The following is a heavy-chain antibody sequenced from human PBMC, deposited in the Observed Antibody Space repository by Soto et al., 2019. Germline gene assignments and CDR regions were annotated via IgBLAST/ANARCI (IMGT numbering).Heavy chain of an antibody. CDR3: ARDRGYDAHDYYYNAMDV. V-gene: IGHV3-21*01. CDR1: GFTFRAYT. CDR2: IRGFSPYT. J-gene: IGHJ6*02. D-gene: IGHD2-15*01. Sequence: GGSLRLSCISSGFTFRAYTMNWVRQAPGKGLEWVSGIRGFSPYTFYAESVKGRFTISRDNAKNSLYLQMNSLRAEDTAVYYCARDRGYDAHDYYYNAMDVWGQGTTVTVSS.